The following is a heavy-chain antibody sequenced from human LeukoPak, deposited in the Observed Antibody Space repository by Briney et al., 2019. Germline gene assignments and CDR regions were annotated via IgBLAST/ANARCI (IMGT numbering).Heavy chain of an antibody. D-gene: IGHD1-14*01. J-gene: IGHJ4*02. CDR2: IWYDGSNK. V-gene: IGHV3-33*01. Sequence: GRSLRLSCAASGFTFSSYGMRWVRQAPGKGLEWVAVIWYDGSNKYYADSVKGRFTISRDNSKNTLYLQMNSLRAEDTAVYYCATRQAPPFDYWGQGTLVTVSS. CDR1: GFTFSSYG. CDR3: ATRQAPPFDY.